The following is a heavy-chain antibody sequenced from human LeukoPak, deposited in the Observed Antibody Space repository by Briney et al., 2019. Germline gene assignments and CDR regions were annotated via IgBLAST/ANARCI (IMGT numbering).Heavy chain of an antibody. Sequence: GGPLRLSCAASGFTFSSYWMHWVRQAPGKGLVWVSRINSDGSSTSYADSVKGRFTISRDNAKNTLYLQMNSLRAEDTAVYYCARGTVTNYYYYGMDVWGQGTTVTVSS. D-gene: IGHD4-17*01. J-gene: IGHJ6*02. V-gene: IGHV3-74*01. CDR2: INSDGSST. CDR3: ARGTVTNYYYYGMDV. CDR1: GFTFSSYW.